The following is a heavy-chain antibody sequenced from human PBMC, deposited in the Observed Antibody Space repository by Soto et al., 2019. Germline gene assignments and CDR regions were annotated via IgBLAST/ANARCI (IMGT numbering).Heavy chain of an antibody. J-gene: IGHJ4*02. CDR1: GFTFTDYS. CDR3: ASCYGDYEFPCEY. Sequence: GGSLRLSCEGSGFTFTDYSMLWVRQAPGKGLEWVSYISSTSNIAFYVDSVEGRFTTSRDNAKNSLYLQMNSLRDEDTAVYYCASCYGDYEFPCEYWGQGTLVTVSS. CDR2: ISSTSNIA. V-gene: IGHV3-21*05. D-gene: IGHD4-17*01.